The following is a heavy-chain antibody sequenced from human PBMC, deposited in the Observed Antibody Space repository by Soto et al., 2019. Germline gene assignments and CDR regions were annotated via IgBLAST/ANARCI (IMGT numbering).Heavy chain of an antibody. V-gene: IGHV4-39*01. J-gene: IGHJ6*02. Sequence: LDTLSLTCSILRFSVTSICYYWAWNSQPPGKGLEWIGSIYYSGSTYYNPSLKSRVTISVDTSKSQFSLKLSSVTAADTAVYYCTCIFSGGYGYGFYYYGMDVWGQGTTVT. CDR3: TCIFSGGYGYGFYYYGMDV. CDR2: IYYSGST. CDR1: RFSVTSICYY. D-gene: IGHD5-18*01.